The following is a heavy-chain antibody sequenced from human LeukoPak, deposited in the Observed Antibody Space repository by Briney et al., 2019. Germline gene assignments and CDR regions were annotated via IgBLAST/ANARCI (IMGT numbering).Heavy chain of an antibody. D-gene: IGHD1-20*01. CDR3: ARGDLTGTRFDY. J-gene: IGHJ4*02. CDR2: ISDSGSTI. CDR1: GFTFSDYY. V-gene: IGHV3-11*01. Sequence: GGSLRLSCAASGFTFSDYYMSWIRQAPGKGLEWVSYISDSGSTIYYADSVKGRFTISRDNAKNSLYLQMNSLRAEDTAAYYCARGDLTGTRFDYWGQGTLVTVSS.